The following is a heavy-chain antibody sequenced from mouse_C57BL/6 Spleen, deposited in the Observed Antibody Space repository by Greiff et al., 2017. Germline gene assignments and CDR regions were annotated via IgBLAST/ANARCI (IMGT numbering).Heavy chain of an antibody. CDR1: GYTFTSYW. CDR2: IDPSDSYT. Sequence: QVQLQQSGAELVMPGASVKLSCKASGYTFTSYWMHWVKQRPGQGLEWIGEIDPSDSYTNYTQKFKGKSTLTVDKSSSTAYMQLSSLTSEDSAVYYCARNYYGSSGYFDYWGQGTTLTVSS. CDR3: ARNYYGSSGYFDY. V-gene: IGHV1-69*01. J-gene: IGHJ2*01. D-gene: IGHD1-1*01.